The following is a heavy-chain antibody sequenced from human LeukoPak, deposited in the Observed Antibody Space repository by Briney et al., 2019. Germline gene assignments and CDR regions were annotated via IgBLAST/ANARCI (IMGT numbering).Heavy chain of an antibody. Sequence: SETLSLTCAVSGGSISSSNRWSWVRQPPGKGLEWIGEIYHSGSTNYNPSLKSRVTISVDKSKNQFSLKLSSVTAADTAVYYCARDQDIVVVPAASYYYGMDVWGQGTTVTVSS. J-gene: IGHJ6*02. D-gene: IGHD2-2*01. CDR2: IYHSGST. V-gene: IGHV4-4*02. CDR3: ARDQDIVVVPAASYYYGMDV. CDR1: GGSISSSNR.